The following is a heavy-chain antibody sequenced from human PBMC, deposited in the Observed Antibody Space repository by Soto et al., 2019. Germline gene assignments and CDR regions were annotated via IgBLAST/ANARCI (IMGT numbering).Heavy chain of an antibody. CDR1: GDSLTNGTYY. V-gene: IGHV4-31*03. Sequence: QVQLQESGPGLVKPSQTLSLTCTVSGDSLTNGTYYWTWIRQHPGKGLEWIGYIYYSGRTNYNPSLRSRVSMSVDTSENQFSLNLSSVTAADTAVYFCAREDCPDISFFDYWGQGILVTVSS. CDR2: IYYSGRT. D-gene: IGHD2-21*02. J-gene: IGHJ4*02. CDR3: AREDCPDISFFDY.